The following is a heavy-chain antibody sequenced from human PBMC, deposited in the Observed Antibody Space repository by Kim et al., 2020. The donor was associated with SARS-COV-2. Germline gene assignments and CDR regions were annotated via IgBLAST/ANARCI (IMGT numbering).Heavy chain of an antibody. CDR3: ARDLFIAAAGGTDY. J-gene: IGHJ4*02. V-gene: IGHV1-46*01. Sequence: AQKCQGRVTMTRDTSTSTVYMELSSLRSEDTAVYYCARDLFIAAAGGTDYWGQGTLVTVSS. D-gene: IGHD6-25*01.